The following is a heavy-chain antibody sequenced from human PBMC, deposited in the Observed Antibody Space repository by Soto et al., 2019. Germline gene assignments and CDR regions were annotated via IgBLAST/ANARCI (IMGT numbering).Heavy chain of an antibody. Sequence: QVQLQESGPGLVKPSETLSLTCTVSGGSISSYYWSWIRQPPGKGLEWIGYIYYSGSTNYNPSLKSRVTISVDTSKNQFSLKLSSVTAADTAVYYCARHVVMVYARGANWFDPWGQGTLVTGSS. J-gene: IGHJ5*02. D-gene: IGHD2-8*01. V-gene: IGHV4-59*08. CDR1: GGSISSYY. CDR2: IYYSGST. CDR3: ARHVVMVYARGANWFDP.